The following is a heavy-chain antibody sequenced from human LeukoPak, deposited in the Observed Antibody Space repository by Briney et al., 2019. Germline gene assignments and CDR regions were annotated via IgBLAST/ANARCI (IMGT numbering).Heavy chain of an antibody. CDR3: ARLIRGYYYMDV. D-gene: IGHD3-22*01. Sequence: ASVKVSCKASGGTFSSCAISWVRQAPGQGLEWMGGIIPIFGTANYAQKFQGRVTITADKSTSTAYMELSSLRSEDTAVYYCARLIRGYYYMDVWGKGTTVTVSS. CDR1: GGTFSSCA. V-gene: IGHV1-69*06. CDR2: IIPIFGTA. J-gene: IGHJ6*03.